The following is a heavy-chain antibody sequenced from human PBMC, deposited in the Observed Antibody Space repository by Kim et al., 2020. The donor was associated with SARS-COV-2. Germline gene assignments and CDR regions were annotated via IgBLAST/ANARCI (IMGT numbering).Heavy chain of an antibody. Sequence: NPALHGRVPISVDTSKHQFSLKLSSVTAADTAVYYCARHSLTHGPRYFDYWGQGTLVTVSS. CDR3: ARHSLTHGPRYFDY. D-gene: IGHD2-21*02. J-gene: IGHJ4*02. V-gene: IGHV4-39*01.